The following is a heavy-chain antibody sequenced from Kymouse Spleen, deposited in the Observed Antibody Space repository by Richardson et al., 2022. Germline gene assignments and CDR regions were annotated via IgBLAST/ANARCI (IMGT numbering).Heavy chain of an antibody. CDR3: ARHEYWGSNNWFDP. D-gene: IGHD7-27*02. CDR1: GGSISSSSYY. V-gene: IGHV4-39*01. J-gene: IGHJ5*02. CDR2: IYYSGST. Sequence: QLQLQESGPGLVKPSETLSLTCTVSGGSISSSSYYWGWIRQPPGKGLEWIGSIYYSGSTYYNPSLKSRVTISVDTSKNQFSLKLSSVTAADTAVYYCARHEYWGSNNWFDPWGQGTLVTVSS.